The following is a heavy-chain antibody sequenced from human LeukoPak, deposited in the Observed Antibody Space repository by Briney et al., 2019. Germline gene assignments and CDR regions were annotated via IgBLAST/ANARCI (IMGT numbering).Heavy chain of an antibody. CDR3: ARGRWNSTGWYRVSGLDY. CDR2: IYYSGST. J-gene: IGHJ4*02. D-gene: IGHD6-19*01. V-gene: IGHV4-59*12. Sequence: PSETLSLTCTVSGGSISSYYWSWIRQPPGKGLEWIGYIYYSGSTNYNPSLKSRVTISVDTSKNQFSLKLSSVTAADTAVYYCARGRWNSTGWYRVSGLDYWGQGTLVPVSS. CDR1: GGSISSYY.